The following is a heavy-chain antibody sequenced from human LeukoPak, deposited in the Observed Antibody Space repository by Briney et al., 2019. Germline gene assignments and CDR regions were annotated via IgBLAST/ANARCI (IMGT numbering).Heavy chain of an antibody. CDR3: ATYRQVLLPFES. J-gene: IGHJ4*02. CDR2: IFPSGGEI. V-gene: IGHV3-21*04. D-gene: IGHD2-8*02. CDR1: GFTFSSYS. Sequence: PGGSLRLSCAASGFTFSSYSMNWVRQAPGKGLEGVSSIFPSGGEIHYADSVRGRFTISRDDSKSTLSLQMNSLSAEDTAIYYCATYRQVLLPFESWGQGPLVTVSS.